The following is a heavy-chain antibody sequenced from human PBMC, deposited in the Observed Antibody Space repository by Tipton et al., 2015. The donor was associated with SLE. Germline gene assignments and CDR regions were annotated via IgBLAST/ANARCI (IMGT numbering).Heavy chain of an antibody. J-gene: IGHJ3*02. D-gene: IGHD3-16*01. CDR1: GFTFSSYA. V-gene: IGHV3-30-3*01. Sequence: RSLRLSCAASGFTFSSYAMRWVRQAPGKGLEWVAVISYDGSNKYYADSVKGRFTISRDNSKNTLYLQMNSLRAEDTAVYYCARTLGGVAGAFDIWGQGTMVTVSS. CDR2: ISYDGSNK. CDR3: ARTLGGVAGAFDI.